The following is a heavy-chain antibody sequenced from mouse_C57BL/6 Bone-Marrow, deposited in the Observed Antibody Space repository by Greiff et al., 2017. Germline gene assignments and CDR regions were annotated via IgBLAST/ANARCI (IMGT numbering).Heavy chain of an antibody. CDR2: IYPRSGNT. Sequence: VQVVESGAELARPGASVKLSCKASGYTFTSYGISWVKQRTGQGLEWIGEIYPRSGNTYYNEKFKGKATLTADKSSSTAYMELRSLTSEDSAVYFCARCDYPWYFDVWGTGTTVTVSS. J-gene: IGHJ1*03. D-gene: IGHD2-4*01. V-gene: IGHV1-81*01. CDR1: GYTFTSYG. CDR3: ARCDYPWYFDV.